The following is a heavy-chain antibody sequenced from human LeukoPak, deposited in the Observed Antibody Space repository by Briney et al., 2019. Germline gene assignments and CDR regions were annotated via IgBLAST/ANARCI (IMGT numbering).Heavy chain of an antibody. Sequence: GASVKVSCKASGYTFTSYGISWVRQAPGQGLEWMGWISAYNGNTNYAQKLQGRVTVTTDTSTSTAYMELRSLRSDDTAVYYCARDRTSGSYYYQTDYFDYWGQETLVTVSS. CDR1: GYTFTSYG. V-gene: IGHV1-18*01. CDR3: ARDRTSGSYYYQTDYFDY. CDR2: ISAYNGNT. J-gene: IGHJ4*02. D-gene: IGHD3-10*01.